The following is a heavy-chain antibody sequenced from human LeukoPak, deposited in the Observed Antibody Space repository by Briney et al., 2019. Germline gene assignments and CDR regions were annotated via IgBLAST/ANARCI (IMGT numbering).Heavy chain of an antibody. V-gene: IGHV1-8*01. Sequence: GASVKVSCKASGYTFTSYDINWVRHATGQGLEWMGRMNPNSGNTGYAQKFQGRVTMTRNTSISTAYMELSSLRSEDTAVYYCARGQQLHFTLNWFDPWGQGTLVTVSS. CDR3: ARGQQLHFTLNWFDP. J-gene: IGHJ5*02. CDR1: GYTFTSYD. CDR2: MNPNSGNT. D-gene: IGHD6-13*01.